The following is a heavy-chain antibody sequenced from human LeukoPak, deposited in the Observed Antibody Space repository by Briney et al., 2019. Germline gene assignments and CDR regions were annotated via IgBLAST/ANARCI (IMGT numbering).Heavy chain of an antibody. CDR3: AKNPPRYSSGWYV. CDR2: ISYDGSNK. V-gene: IGHV3-30*18. Sequence: GGSLRLSCAASGFTFSSYGMHWVRQAPGKGLGWVAVISYDGSNKYYADSVKGRFTISRDNSKNTLYLQMNSLRVEDTAVYYCAKNPPRYSSGWYVWGQGTLVTVSS. D-gene: IGHD6-19*01. J-gene: IGHJ4*02. CDR1: GFTFSSYG.